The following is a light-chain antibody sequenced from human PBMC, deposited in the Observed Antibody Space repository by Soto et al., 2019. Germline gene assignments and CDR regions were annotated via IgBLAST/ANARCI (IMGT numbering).Light chain of an antibody. CDR1: SSNIGSNT. CDR3: AAWDDTLNGWV. V-gene: IGLV1-44*01. J-gene: IGLJ3*02. Sequence: QSVLTQPPSVSGTPGQRVTISCSGSSSNIGSNTVNWYQQLPGTAPKLLIYSNDQRPSGVPDRFSGSKSGTSASLAISGLQSEDEADYYCAAWDDTLNGWVFGGETKMTVL. CDR2: SND.